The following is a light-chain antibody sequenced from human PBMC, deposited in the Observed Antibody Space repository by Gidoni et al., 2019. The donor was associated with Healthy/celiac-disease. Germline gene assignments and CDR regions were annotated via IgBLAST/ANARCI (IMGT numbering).Light chain of an antibody. V-gene: IGKV1-5*03. CDR2: ESS. CDR1: QSIGSW. Sequence: DIQMTQFPSTLSPSVGDSVTITCRASQSIGSWLAWYQQKPEKAPNLLIYESSNLEDGVPSRFGGSGSGTQFTLSISSLQPDDFATYRCHHYSSLWTFGQGTKVEI. J-gene: IGKJ1*01. CDR3: HHYSSLWT.